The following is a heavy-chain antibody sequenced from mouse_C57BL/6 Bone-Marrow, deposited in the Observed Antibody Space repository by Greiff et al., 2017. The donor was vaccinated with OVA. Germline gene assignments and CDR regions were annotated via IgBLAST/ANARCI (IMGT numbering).Heavy chain of an antibody. CDR1: GYTFTNYW. D-gene: IGHD2-2*01. CDR2: IYPGGGYT. Sequence: VQLQESGAELVRPGTSVKMSCKASGYTFTNYWIGWAKQRPGHGLEWIGDIYPGGGYTNYNEKFKGKATLTADKSSSTAYMQFSSLTSEDSAIYYCARRGYDYFDYWGQGTTLTVSS. J-gene: IGHJ2*01. V-gene: IGHV1-63*01. CDR3: ARRGYDYFDY.